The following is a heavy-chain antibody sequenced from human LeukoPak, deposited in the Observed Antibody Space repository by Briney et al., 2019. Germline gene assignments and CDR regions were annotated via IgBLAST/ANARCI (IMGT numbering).Heavy chain of an antibody. CDR1: GGTFSSYA. D-gene: IGHD6-19*01. CDR3: ARARGEWLGPDYYYYYMDV. V-gene: IGHV1-69*05. J-gene: IGHJ6*03. Sequence: SVKVSCKASGGTFSSYAISGVRQAPGQGLEWMGGIIPIFGTANYAQKFQGRVTITTDESTSTAYMELSSLRSEDTAVYYCARARGEWLGPDYYYYYMDVWGKGTTVTVSS. CDR2: IIPIFGTA.